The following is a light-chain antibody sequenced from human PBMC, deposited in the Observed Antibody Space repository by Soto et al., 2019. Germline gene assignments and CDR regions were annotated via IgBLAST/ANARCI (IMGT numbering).Light chain of an antibody. CDR3: SSYTTSNTRQIV. CDR1: SSDVGGYNY. CDR2: DVS. Sequence: QSPLTQPASVSGSPGQSITISCTGTSSDVGGYNYVSWYQHHPGKAPKLMIYDVSNPPSGVSNRFSGSNSGNTASLTISGLQLEDEADYYCSSYTTSNTRQIVFGTGTKLTVL. J-gene: IGLJ1*01. V-gene: IGLV2-14*03.